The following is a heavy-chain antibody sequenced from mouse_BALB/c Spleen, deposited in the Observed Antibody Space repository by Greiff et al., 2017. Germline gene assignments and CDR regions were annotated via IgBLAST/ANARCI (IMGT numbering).Heavy chain of an antibody. D-gene: IGHD2-1*01. J-gene: IGHJ3*01. V-gene: IGHV3-2*02. CDR1: GYSITSDYA. CDR3: ARDPDGNYGFAY. Sequence: EVQLVESGPGLVKPSQSLSLTCTVTGYSITSDYAWNWIRQFPGNKLEWMGYISYSGSTSYNPSLKSRISITRDTSKNQFFLQLNSVTTEDTATYYCARDPDGNYGFAYWGQGTLVTVSA. CDR2: ISYSGST.